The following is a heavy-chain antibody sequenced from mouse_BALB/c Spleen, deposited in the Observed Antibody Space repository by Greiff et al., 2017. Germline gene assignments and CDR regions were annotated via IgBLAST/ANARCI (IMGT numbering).Heavy chain of an antibody. CDR1: GYSITSDYA. CDR2: ISYSGST. CDR3: ARSGNGFDY. D-gene: IGHD3-1*01. Sequence: EVMLVESGPGLVKPSQSLSLTCTVTGYSITSDYAWNWIRQFPGNKLEWMGYISYSGSTSYNPSLKSRISITRDTSKNQFFLQLNSVTTEDTATYYCARSGNGFDYWGQGTTLTVSS. J-gene: IGHJ2*01. V-gene: IGHV3-2*02.